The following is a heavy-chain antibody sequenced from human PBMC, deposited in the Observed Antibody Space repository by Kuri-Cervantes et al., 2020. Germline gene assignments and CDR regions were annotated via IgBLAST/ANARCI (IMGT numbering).Heavy chain of an antibody. CDR2: INHSGST. D-gene: IGHD1-7*01. CDR3: ARVGGTTQPDP. CDR1: GGSFSGYY. Sequence: SETLSLTCAVYGGSFSGYYWSWIRQPPGKGLEWIGEINHSGSTNYNPSLKSRVTISVDTSKNQFSLKLSSVTAADTAVYYCARVGGTTQPDPWGQGTLVTVSS. J-gene: IGHJ5*02. V-gene: IGHV4-34*01.